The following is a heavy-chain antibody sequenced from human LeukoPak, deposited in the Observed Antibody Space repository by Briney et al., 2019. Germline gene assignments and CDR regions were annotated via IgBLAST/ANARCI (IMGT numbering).Heavy chain of an antibody. D-gene: IGHD3-10*01. CDR3: AKDHYPAKGRYWYYGMDV. V-gene: IGHV3-23*01. Sequence: PRGSLRLSSAASGFPFSSFAMSWVRPTPGTGLDWVLSNSDSGGSTYYADSVKGRLPISRDNSKTILYLQMDNLRAEDTALYYCAKDHYPAKGRYWYYGMDVWGRGTTVTVSS. J-gene: IGHJ6*02. CDR1: GFPFSSFA. CDR2: NSDSGGST.